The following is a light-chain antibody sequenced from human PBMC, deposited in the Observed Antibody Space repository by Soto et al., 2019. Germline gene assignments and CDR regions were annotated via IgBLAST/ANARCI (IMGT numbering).Light chain of an antibody. Sequence: SYELTQPPSVSVAPGKTARITCGGNNIGSKSVHWYQQKSGQAPVLVIYYDSDRPSGIPERFSGSNSGNTATLTISRVEAGDEADYYCQVWDSSSDHPVFGGGTKLTVL. CDR3: QVWDSSSDHPV. J-gene: IGLJ3*02. CDR1: NIGSKS. CDR2: YDS. V-gene: IGLV3-21*04.